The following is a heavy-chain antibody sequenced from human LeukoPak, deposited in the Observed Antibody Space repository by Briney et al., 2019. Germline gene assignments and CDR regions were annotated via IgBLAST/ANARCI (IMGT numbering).Heavy chain of an antibody. D-gene: IGHD2-21*01. CDR2: ISTTGTTI. V-gene: IGHV3-48*02. J-gene: IGHJ4*02. CDR3: ARVWQDYSGVDY. CDR1: GFTFSAYH. Sequence: GGSLRLSCAASGFTFSAYHINWVRQAPGKGLEWISYISTTGTTIHYADPVKGRFAISRDNAKSSLYLQMNSLRDEDTAVYYCARVWQDYSGVDYWGQGTLVTVSS.